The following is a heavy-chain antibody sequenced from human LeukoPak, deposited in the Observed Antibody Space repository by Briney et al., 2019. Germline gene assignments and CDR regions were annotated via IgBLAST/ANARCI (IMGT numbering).Heavy chain of an antibody. CDR1: GFTFSSYA. Sequence: GGSLRLSCEASGFTFSSYAMHWVRQAPGKGLEWVAIISYDGSNKYYADSVKGRFTISRDNAKNSLYLQMNSLRAEDTAVYYCAREGYYYGSGSYYNGYLDYWGQGTLVTVSS. CDR2: ISYDGSNK. D-gene: IGHD3-10*01. V-gene: IGHV3-30*04. CDR3: AREGYYYGSGSYYNGYLDY. J-gene: IGHJ4*02.